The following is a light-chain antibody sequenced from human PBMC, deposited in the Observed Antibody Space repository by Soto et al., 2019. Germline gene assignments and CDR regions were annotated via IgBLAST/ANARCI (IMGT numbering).Light chain of an antibody. CDR2: DVS. J-gene: IGLJ2*01. Sequence: QSALTQPAAVSGSPGQSITISCTGTGSDIGGDNYVSWYQQHPGKAPKLMVYDVSNRPSGVSNRISGSKSGNTASLTISGLQTEDEADYYCSSFTSTNILLFGGGTKLTVL. CDR3: SSFTSTNILL. V-gene: IGLV2-14*01. CDR1: GSDIGGDNY.